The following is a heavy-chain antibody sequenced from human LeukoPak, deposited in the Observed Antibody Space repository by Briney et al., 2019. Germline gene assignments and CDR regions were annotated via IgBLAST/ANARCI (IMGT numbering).Heavy chain of an antibody. D-gene: IGHD5/OR15-5a*01. Sequence: GGSLRLSCAASTYIFSDAWMNWVRQAPGKGLEWVGRIETKAHGGTTNYAAPVKGRFTISRDDSKNTLYLQMNSLKTEDTATYYCTTDPFYDSAGFAFWGQGTLVTVS. V-gene: IGHV3-15*07. CDR3: TTDPFYDSAGFAF. CDR2: IETKAHGGTT. CDR1: TYIFSDAW. J-gene: IGHJ4*02.